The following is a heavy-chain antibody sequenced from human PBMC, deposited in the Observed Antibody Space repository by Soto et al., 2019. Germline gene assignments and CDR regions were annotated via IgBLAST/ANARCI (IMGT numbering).Heavy chain of an antibody. Sequence: QVQLVQSGAEVKKPGASVKVSCKASGYTFTSYYMHWVRQAPGQGLEWMGIINPSGGSTSYAQKFQGRVTMTRDTSTSTVYMELSSLRSEDTAVYYCASLLSHRYNWNSHRYYFDYWGQGTLVTVSS. CDR2: INPSGGST. J-gene: IGHJ4*02. CDR3: ASLLSHRYNWNSHRYYFDY. CDR1: GYTFTSYY. V-gene: IGHV1-46*03. D-gene: IGHD1-7*01.